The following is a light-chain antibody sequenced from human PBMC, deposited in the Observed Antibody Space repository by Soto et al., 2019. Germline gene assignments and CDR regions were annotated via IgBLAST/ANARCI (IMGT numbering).Light chain of an antibody. CDR2: EGN. J-gene: IGLJ3*02. V-gene: IGLV2-23*01. CDR1: SSDVGSYNL. CDR3: CSYAGSSTLM. Sequence: QSVLTQPASVSGSPGQSITISCTGTSSDVGSYNLVSWYQQHPGKAPRLMIYEGNKRPSGVSNRFSGSKSGNTASLTISGLQAEDEADYYCCSYAGSSTLMFGGGTQLTVL.